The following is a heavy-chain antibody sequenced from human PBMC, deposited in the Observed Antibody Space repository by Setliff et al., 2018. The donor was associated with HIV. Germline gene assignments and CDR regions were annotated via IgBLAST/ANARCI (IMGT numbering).Heavy chain of an antibody. CDR3: ARQGDYHILTGYYSGPHDAFDI. Sequence: PGESLTISCKGSGYSFTNYRIAWVRQMPGRGLEWMGIIYPGDSDTRYSPSFQGQVTISADKSISTAYLQWSSLKASDTAMYYCARQGDYHILTGYYSGPHDAFDIWGQGTMVTVSS. V-gene: IGHV5-51*01. CDR2: IYPGDSDT. D-gene: IGHD3-9*01. CDR1: GYSFTNYR. J-gene: IGHJ3*02.